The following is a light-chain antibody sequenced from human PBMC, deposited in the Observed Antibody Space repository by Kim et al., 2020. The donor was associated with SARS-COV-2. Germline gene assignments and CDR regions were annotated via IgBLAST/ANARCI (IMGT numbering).Light chain of an antibody. J-gene: IGKJ1*01. Sequence: SPGERAPLSCRASQSVSSNYLAWYQQKPGQAPRLLIYGASSRATGIPDRFSGSGSGTDFTLTITRLEPEDFAVYYCQQYSSSPATFGQGTKVDI. CDR2: GAS. CDR1: QSVSSNY. V-gene: IGKV3-20*01. CDR3: QQYSSSPAT.